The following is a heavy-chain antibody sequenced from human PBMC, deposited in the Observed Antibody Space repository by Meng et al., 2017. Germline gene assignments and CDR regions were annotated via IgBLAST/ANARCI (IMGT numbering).Heavy chain of an antibody. CDR3: ARIRYYGMDV. J-gene: IGHJ6*02. V-gene: IGHV3-66*02. CDR2: IYSGGST. Sequence: GESLKISCAASGFTVSSNYMSWVRQAPGKGLEWVSVIYSGGSTYYADSVKGRFTISRENSKNTLYLQMNSLRAEDTAVYYCARIRYYGMDVWGQGTTVTVSS. CDR1: GFTVSSNY.